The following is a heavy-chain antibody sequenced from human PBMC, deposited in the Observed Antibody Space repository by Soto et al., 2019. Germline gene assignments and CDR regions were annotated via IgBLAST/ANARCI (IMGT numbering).Heavy chain of an antibody. D-gene: IGHD6-19*01. Sequence: QVQLVQSGDEVKKPGASVKDSCKASGYTFTSYGISWMRQAPGQGLEWMGWINAYNGNTNYAQKLQGRVTMTTDTSTSTAYMELRSLRSDDTAVYHCARDPVAGTYFDYWGQGTLVTVSS. J-gene: IGHJ4*02. CDR1: GYTFTSYG. CDR3: ARDPVAGTYFDY. CDR2: INAYNGNT. V-gene: IGHV1-18*01.